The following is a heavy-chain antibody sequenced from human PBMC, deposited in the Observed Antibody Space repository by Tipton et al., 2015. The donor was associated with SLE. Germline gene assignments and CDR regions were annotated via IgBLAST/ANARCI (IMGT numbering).Heavy chain of an antibody. Sequence: YLRLSCAASGFTFSSYAMSWVRQAPGKGLEWVSAISGSGGSTYYADSVKGRFTISRDNSKNTLYLQMNSLRAEDTAVYYCAKVRYFESGAFDIWGQGTMVTVSS. CDR1: GFTFSSYA. J-gene: IGHJ3*02. CDR2: ISGSGGST. CDR3: AKVRYFESGAFDI. V-gene: IGHV3-23*01. D-gene: IGHD3-9*01.